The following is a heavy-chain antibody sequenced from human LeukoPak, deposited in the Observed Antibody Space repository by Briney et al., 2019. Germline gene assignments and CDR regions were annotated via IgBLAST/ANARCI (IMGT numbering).Heavy chain of an antibody. CDR1: GFTFTTFG. CDR3: ARDGWGAARLFDY. CDR2: LRSDGSNE. Sequence: GGSLRLSCAASGFTFTTFGMHWVRQAPGKGLEWVAFLRSDGSNEYYANSVKGRFTISRDNSKNTLYLQMDSLISDDTAVYYCARDGWGAARLFDYWGQGTLVTVSS. J-gene: IGHJ4*02. V-gene: IGHV3-30*02. D-gene: IGHD6-6*01.